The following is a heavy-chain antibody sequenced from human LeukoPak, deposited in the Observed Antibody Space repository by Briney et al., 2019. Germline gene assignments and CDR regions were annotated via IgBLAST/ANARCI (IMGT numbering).Heavy chain of an antibody. J-gene: IGHJ3*02. V-gene: IGHV3-21*01. D-gene: IGHD3-10*01. Sequence: PGGSLRLSCAASGFTFSSYSMNWVRQAPGKGLEWVSSISSSSSYIYYADSVKGRFTISRDNAKNSLYLQMNSLRAEDTAVYYCASLSGSRDAFDIWGQGTMVTVSS. CDR1: GFTFSSYS. CDR3: ASLSGSRDAFDI. CDR2: ISSSSSYI.